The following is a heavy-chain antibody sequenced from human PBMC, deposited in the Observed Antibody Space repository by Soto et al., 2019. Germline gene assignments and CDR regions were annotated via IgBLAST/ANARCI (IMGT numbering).Heavy chain of an antibody. J-gene: IGHJ2*01. CDR2: IWYDGSNK. D-gene: IGHD6-19*01. CDR3: ARVPGYSSGWYWYFDL. Sequence: QVQLVESGGGVVQPGRSLRLSCAASGFTFSSYGMHWVRQAPGKGLEWVAVIWYDGSNKYYADSVKGRFTISRDNSKNGLYLQMNRRRAEDTAEYYCARVPGYSSGWYWYFDLWGRGTLVTVSS. V-gene: IGHV3-33*01. CDR1: GFTFSSYG.